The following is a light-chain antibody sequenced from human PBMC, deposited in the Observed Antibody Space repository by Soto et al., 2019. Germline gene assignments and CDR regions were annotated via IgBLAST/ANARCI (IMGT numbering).Light chain of an antibody. J-gene: IGLJ1*01. CDR1: SSDIGTYNY. Sequence: QSVLTQPASVSGSPRQSITISCTGTSSDIGTYNYVSWYQQYPGKAPKLMVYDVSNRPSGVSNRFSGSKSGNTASLIISGLQAEDEADYYCSSYTTPSTYVFGTGTKVTVL. V-gene: IGLV2-14*01. CDR2: DVS. CDR3: SSYTTPSTYV.